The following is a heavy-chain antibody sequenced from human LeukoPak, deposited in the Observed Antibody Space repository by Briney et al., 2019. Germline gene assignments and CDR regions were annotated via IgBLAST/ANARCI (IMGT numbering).Heavy chain of an antibody. J-gene: IGHJ6*02. CDR2: IYGADST. V-gene: IGHV3-66*01. Sequence: GGSLRLSCAASGFPLSSNYMSWVRQAPGKGLEWVSIIYGADSTYYTDSLKCRFTISRDNSKNTLYLQMNSLRAEDTAVYYCARSGFGVLYYYGMDVWGQGTTVTVSS. CDR1: GFPLSSNY. D-gene: IGHD3-10*01. CDR3: ARSGFGVLYYYGMDV.